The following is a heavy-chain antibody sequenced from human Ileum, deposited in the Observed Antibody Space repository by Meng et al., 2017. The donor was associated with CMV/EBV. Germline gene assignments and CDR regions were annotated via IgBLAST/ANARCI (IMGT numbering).Heavy chain of an antibody. D-gene: IGHD3-22*01. CDR2: IYTSGST. J-gene: IGHJ4*02. V-gene: IGHV4-59*10. Sequence: HVHIWPLRASLLTLSESLSLTCAVYGGSFSGYYWSWILQFPGKGLEWIGRIYTSGSTNYNPSLKSRVTMSVDTSKNQFSLKLSSVTAADTAVYYCARADDSSGYCFDYWGQGTLVTVSS. CDR1: GGSFSGYY. CDR3: ARADDSSGYCFDY.